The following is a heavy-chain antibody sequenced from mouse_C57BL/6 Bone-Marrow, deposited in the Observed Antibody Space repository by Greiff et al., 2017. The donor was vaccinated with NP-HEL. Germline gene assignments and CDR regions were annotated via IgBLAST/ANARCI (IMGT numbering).Heavy chain of an antibody. V-gene: IGHV1-69*01. Sequence: QVQLQQPGAELVMPGASVKLSCKASGYTFTSYWMHWVKQRPGQGLEWIGEIDPSDSYTNYNQKVKGKSTLTVDKSSSTAYMQLSSLTSEDSAVYYCARERDYYGAMDYWGQGTSVTVSS. CDR1: GYTFTSYW. J-gene: IGHJ4*01. D-gene: IGHD1-1*01. CDR3: ARERDYYGAMDY. CDR2: IDPSDSYT.